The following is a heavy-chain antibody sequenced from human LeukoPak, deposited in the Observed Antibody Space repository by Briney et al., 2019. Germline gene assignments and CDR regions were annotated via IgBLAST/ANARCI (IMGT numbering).Heavy chain of an antibody. CDR1: GFTFSSYA. CDR3: ARDGGYSYGYGFDY. CDR2: ISGSGGST. V-gene: IGHV3-23*01. D-gene: IGHD5-18*01. Sequence: GGSLRLSCAASGFTFSSYAMSWVRQAPGKGLEWVSAISGSGGSTYYADSVKGRFTISRDNSKNTLYLQMNSLRAEDTAMYYCARDGGYSYGYGFDYWGQGTLVTVSS. J-gene: IGHJ4*02.